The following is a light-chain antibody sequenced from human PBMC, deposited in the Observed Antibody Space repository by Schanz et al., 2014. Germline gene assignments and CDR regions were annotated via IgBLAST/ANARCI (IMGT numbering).Light chain of an antibody. CDR3: QHRSFWRGT. CDR2: DTS. CDR1: QSVSSSY. V-gene: IGKV3-11*01. Sequence: EIVLTQSPATLSLSPGERATLSCRASQSVSSSYLAWFQQKPGQAPRLLIYDTSKRATGLPARFSGSGSGTDFTLTISTLTPEDFAVYYCQHRSFWRGTFGQGTKLEI. J-gene: IGKJ2*02.